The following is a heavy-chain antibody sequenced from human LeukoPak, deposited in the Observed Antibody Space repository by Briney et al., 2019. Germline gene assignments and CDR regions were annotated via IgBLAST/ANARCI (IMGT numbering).Heavy chain of an antibody. Sequence: GGSLRLSCAASGFTFSSYEMTWVRQASGKGLEWISYISSSGSAIYYADSVKGRFTISRDNAKNSPYLQMNSLRAEDTAVYYCARDYNFDYWGQGTLVTVSS. J-gene: IGHJ4*02. CDR1: GFTFSSYE. CDR3: ARDYNFDY. V-gene: IGHV3-48*03. CDR2: ISSSGSAI.